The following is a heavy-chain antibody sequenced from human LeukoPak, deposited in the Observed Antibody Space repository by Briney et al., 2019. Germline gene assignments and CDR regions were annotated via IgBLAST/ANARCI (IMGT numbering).Heavy chain of an antibody. CDR3: AKDLGSSGWHLDY. D-gene: IGHD6-19*01. CDR2: ISRGGDRT. V-gene: IGHV3-23*01. CDR1: GFPFSNYA. J-gene: IGHJ4*02. Sequence: GGSLRLSCAASGFPFSNYAMTWVRQAPGKGLEGVSGISRGGDRTYYADSVKGRFTISRDNSKNTLYLQMNSLTAEDTAVYYCAKDLGSSGWHLDYWGQGTMVTVSS.